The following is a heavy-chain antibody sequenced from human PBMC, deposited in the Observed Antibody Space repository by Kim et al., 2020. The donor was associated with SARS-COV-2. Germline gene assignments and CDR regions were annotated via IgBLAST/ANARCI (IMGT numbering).Heavy chain of an antibody. D-gene: IGHD4-17*01. V-gene: IGHV1-18*01. CDR1: GYTFTSYG. CDR2: ISAYNGNT. J-gene: IGHJ6*02. Sequence: ASVKVSCKASGYTFTSYGISWVRQAPGQGLEWMGWISAYNGNTNYAQKLQGRVTMTTDTSTSTAYMELRSLRSDDTAVYYCARDGFTDYPRRYYYYGMDVWGQGTTVTVSS. CDR3: ARDGFTDYPRRYYYYGMDV.